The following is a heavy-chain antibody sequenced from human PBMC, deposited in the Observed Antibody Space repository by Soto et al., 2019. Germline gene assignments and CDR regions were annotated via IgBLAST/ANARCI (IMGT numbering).Heavy chain of an antibody. D-gene: IGHD5-12*01. CDR1: GVSIISSSYY. J-gene: IGHJ4*02. Sequence: PSETLSLTCTVSGVSIISSSYYWGWIRQPPGKGLEWIESIYYSGSTYYNPSLKSRVTISVDTSKNQFSLKLSSVTAADTAVYYCARLSISRGYSGYGDFDYWGQGTLVTVSS. V-gene: IGHV4-39*01. CDR2: IYYSGST. CDR3: ARLSISRGYSGYGDFDY.